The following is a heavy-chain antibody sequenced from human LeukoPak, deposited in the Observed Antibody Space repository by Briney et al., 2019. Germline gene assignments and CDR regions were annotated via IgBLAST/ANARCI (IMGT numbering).Heavy chain of an antibody. V-gene: IGHV1-18*01. Sequence: GASVKVSCKASGYTFTSYGISWVRQAPGLGLEWMGWISAYNGNTNYAQKLQGRVTMTTDTSTSTAYMELRSLRSDDTAVYYCARDGGGYYDFWSGYYNYWFDPWGQGTLVTVSS. CDR3: ARDGGGYYDFWSGYYNYWFDP. J-gene: IGHJ5*02. D-gene: IGHD3-3*01. CDR1: GYTFTSYG. CDR2: ISAYNGNT.